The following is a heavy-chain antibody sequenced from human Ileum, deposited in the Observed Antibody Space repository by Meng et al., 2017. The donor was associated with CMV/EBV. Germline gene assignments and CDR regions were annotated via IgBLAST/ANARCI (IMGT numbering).Heavy chain of an antibody. Sequence: SETLSLTCTVSGGSISSSSYYWGWLRQPPGKGLEWIGSIYYSGSTYYNPSLKSRVTISVDTSKNQFSLKLSSVTAADTAVYYCARGMPQYYDFWSGYPGMDVWGQGTTVTVSS. V-gene: IGHV4-39*07. CDR1: GGSISSSSYY. CDR2: IYYSGST. J-gene: IGHJ6*02. CDR3: ARGMPQYYDFWSGYPGMDV. D-gene: IGHD3-3*01.